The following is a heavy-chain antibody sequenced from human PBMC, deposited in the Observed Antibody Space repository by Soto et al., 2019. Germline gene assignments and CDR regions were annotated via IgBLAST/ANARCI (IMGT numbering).Heavy chain of an antibody. J-gene: IGHJ3*02. D-gene: IGHD3-16*02. V-gene: IGHV1-3*01. CDR3: ARGYDFVWGSYRSDAFEI. Sequence: QVQLVQSGAEVKKPGASVKVSCKASGYTFTNNAIHWVRQAPGQRLEWLGWLNAGNSNREYSQKFQGRIIMTKDTSASTAYMELSSLRSEDTAVYYCARGYDFVWGSYRSDAFEIWGQGTMVTVSS. CDR1: GYTFTNNA. CDR2: LNAGNSNR.